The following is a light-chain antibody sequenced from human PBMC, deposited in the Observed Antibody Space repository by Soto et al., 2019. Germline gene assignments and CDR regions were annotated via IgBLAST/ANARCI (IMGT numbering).Light chain of an antibody. Sequence: QSVLTQPASVSGSPGQSITISCTGTSSDVGSYNLVSWYQQHPGKAPKLMIYEDNKRPSGVSSRFSVSKSGYTASLTISGLQAEDEADYYCCSYARTSTYVFGSGTKLTVL. J-gene: IGLJ1*01. V-gene: IGLV2-23*01. CDR3: CSYARTSTYV. CDR2: EDN. CDR1: SSDVGSYNL.